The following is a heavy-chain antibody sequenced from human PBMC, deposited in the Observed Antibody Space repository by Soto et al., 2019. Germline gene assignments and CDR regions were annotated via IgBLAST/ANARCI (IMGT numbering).Heavy chain of an antibody. V-gene: IGHV3-30-3*01. J-gene: IGHJ6*02. CDR1: GFIFSSYT. D-gene: IGHD6-19*01. CDR2: ITYDGSNQ. CDR3: ARDASSGGGRVYYGMDV. Sequence: GGSLRLSCAASGFIFSSYTMHWVRQAPGKGLEWVGVITYDGSNQYYADSVKGRFTISRDNSKNTLYLQMNSLRAEDTAVYYCARDASSGGGRVYYGMDVWGQGTTVTVSS.